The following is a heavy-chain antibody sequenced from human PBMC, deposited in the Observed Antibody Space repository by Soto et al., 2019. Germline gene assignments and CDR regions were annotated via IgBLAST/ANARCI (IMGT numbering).Heavy chain of an antibody. CDR1: GGSVGSGSYY. CDR2: IYYSGST. V-gene: IGHV4-61*01. D-gene: IGHD6-6*01. CDR3: AREAYSSSIAWFDP. Sequence: SETLSLTCSVSGGSVGSGSYYWSWIRQPPGKGLEWIGYIYYSGSTNYNPSLKSRVTISVDTSKNQFSLKLSSVTAADTAVYYCAREAYSSSIAWFDPWGQGTLVTVSS. J-gene: IGHJ5*02.